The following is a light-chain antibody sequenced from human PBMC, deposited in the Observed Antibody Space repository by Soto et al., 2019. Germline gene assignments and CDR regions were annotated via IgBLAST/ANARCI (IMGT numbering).Light chain of an antibody. V-gene: IGKV1-5*03. Sequence: DIQMTQSPSTLSASVGDRVTITCRASQSISSWLAWYQQKPGKAPKLLIYKASSLESGVPSRSSGSGSGTEFTLTISSLQPDDFAAYYCQHYNSYPITFGQGTRLEIK. CDR2: KAS. J-gene: IGKJ5*01. CDR1: QSISSW. CDR3: QHYNSYPIT.